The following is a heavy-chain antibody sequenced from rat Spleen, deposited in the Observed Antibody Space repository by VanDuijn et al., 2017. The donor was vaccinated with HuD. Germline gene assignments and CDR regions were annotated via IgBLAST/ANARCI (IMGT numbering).Heavy chain of an antibody. CDR2: ISNDGSNT. J-gene: IGHJ2*01. D-gene: IGHD3-1*01. CDR1: GFSFTNYG. Sequence: EVRLVESDGGLVQPGGSLKLSCAASGFSFTNYGMAWVRQAPTKGLEWVATISNDGSNTYYRDSVKGRFIISRDNAKNSLYLQMDSLRSEDTATYYCARQRTLYYFDYWGQGVMVTVSS. CDR3: ARQRTLYYFDY. V-gene: IGHV5-29*01.